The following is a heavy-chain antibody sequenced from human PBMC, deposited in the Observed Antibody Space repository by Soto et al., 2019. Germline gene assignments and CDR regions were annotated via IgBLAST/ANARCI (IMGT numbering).Heavy chain of an antibody. J-gene: IGHJ4*02. CDR3: ARRRPTGYYNY. CDR2: IGGSSSYT. D-gene: IGHD3-9*01. Sequence: QVPLVESGGDLVKPGGSLRLSCAASGFPFSDYYMSWIRQAPGKGLEWVSSIGGSSSYTNNADSVKGRFTISRDNAKNSLYLQMSSLRAEDTAVYYCARRRPTGYYNYWGQGTLVTVSA. CDR1: GFPFSDYY. V-gene: IGHV3-11*05.